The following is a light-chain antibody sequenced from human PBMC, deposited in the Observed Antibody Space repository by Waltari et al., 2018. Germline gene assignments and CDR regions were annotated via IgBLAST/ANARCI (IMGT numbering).Light chain of an antibody. CDR1: QSVGSS. CDR2: DAS. V-gene: IGKV3-11*01. CDR3: QQRSNWPPIT. Sequence: EIVLTQSPVTLSLAPGARATLSCWASQSVGSSLAWYQQKPGQAPRLLMYDASNRATGVPARFKGSGSGTDFTLTIISLQSEDSAVYYCQQRSNWPPITFGQGTRLEIK. J-gene: IGKJ5*01.